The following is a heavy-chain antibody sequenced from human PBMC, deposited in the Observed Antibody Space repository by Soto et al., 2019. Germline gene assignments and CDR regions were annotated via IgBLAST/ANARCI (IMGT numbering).Heavy chain of an antibody. CDR2: ISGSGGSI. Sequence: EVQLSESGGGLVQPGGSLRLSCAASGFTFSSYAMNWVRQAPGKGLEWVSAISGSGGSIYYADSVKGRFTISRDNSKNMLFLQMNSLRAEDTAVYYCSKTTTARIAVAPRGLFDYWGQGTLVTVSS. V-gene: IGHV3-23*01. CDR3: SKTTTARIAVAPRGLFDY. J-gene: IGHJ4*02. CDR1: GFTFSSYA. D-gene: IGHD6-19*01.